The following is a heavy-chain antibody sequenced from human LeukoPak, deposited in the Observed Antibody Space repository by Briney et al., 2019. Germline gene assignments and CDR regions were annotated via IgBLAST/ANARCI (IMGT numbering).Heavy chain of an antibody. CDR2: FHYSGST. CDR3: ARRNMDRGLRVFDF. J-gene: IGHJ4*02. V-gene: IGHV4-39*01. CDR1: GGSIGSASYY. D-gene: IGHD3-10*01. Sequence: PSETLSLTCTVSGGSIGSASYYWAWIRQSPGKGLEWIGTFHYSGSTYYNPSLDSRVTISAETSKNQFSLRLNSVTPADTAVYYCARRNMDRGLRVFDFWGQGTLVSVSS.